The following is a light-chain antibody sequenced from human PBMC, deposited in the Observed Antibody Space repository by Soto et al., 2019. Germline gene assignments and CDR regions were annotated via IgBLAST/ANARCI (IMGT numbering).Light chain of an antibody. CDR2: AAS. CDR3: QQANSFPRT. Sequence: DIQMTQSPSSVSASVGDRVTITCRASQAISTWLAWYQQKPGKAPKLLIYAASNLQTGVPSRFSGSGSGTDFTLTISSLQTEDFAPYYCQQANSFPRTFGQGTKVEIK. CDR1: QAISTW. J-gene: IGKJ1*01. V-gene: IGKV1D-12*01.